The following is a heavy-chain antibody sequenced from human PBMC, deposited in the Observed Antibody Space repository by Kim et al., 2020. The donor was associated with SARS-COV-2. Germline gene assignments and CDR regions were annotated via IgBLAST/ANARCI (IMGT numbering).Heavy chain of an antibody. D-gene: IGHD3-9*01. V-gene: IGHV4-59*13. CDR3: AREPRGRYFDY. CDR1: GGSISSYY. Sequence: SETLSLTCTVSGGSISSYYWSWIRQPPGKGLEWIGYIYYSGSTNYNPSLKSRVTISVDTSKNQFSLKLSSVTAADTAVYYCAREPRGRYFDYWGQGTLVT. J-gene: IGHJ4*02. CDR2: IYYSGST.